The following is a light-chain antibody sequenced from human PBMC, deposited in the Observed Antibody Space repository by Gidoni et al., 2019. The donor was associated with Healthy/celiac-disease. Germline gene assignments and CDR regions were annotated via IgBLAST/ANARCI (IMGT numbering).Light chain of an antibody. V-gene: IGLV3-21*03. CDR3: QVWHSSAHVF. Sequence: SFVLTQPPSVSVAPGKTATITCGGTNIESKTVHWYQQKPGQAPVLVVFDDGDRPAGISDRFSGSNSGNTATLTISSVEAGDEAYYSCQVWHSSAHVFFGGGTKLTVL. CDR1: NIESKT. CDR2: DDG. J-gene: IGLJ2*01.